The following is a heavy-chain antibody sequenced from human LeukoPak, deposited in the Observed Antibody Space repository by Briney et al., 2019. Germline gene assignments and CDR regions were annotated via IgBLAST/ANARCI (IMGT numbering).Heavy chain of an antibody. J-gene: IGHJ3*02. CDR2: IYTSGST. D-gene: IGHD3-16*01. CDR1: GGSFSGYY. CDR3: ARAHNWGTLAGAFDI. Sequence: SETLSLTCAVYGGSFSGYYWSWIRQPAGKGLEESGRIYTSGSTNYIPSLKSRVTISVDTSKNQFSLKLSSVTAADTAVYYCARAHNWGTLAGAFDIWGQGTMVTVSS. V-gene: IGHV4-59*10.